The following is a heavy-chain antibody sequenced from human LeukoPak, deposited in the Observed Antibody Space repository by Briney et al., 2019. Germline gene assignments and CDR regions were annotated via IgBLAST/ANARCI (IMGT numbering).Heavy chain of an antibody. CDR3: ARDPYSGSYFGIRAFDI. V-gene: IGHV4-4*07. CDR1: GGSISSYY. J-gene: IGHJ3*02. D-gene: IGHD1-26*01. Sequence: SETLSLTXTVSGGSISSYYWSWIRQPAGKGLEWIGRIYTSGSTNYNPSLKSRVTMSVDTSKNQFSLKLSSVTAADTAVYYCARDPYSGSYFGIRAFDIWGQGTMVTVSS. CDR2: IYTSGST.